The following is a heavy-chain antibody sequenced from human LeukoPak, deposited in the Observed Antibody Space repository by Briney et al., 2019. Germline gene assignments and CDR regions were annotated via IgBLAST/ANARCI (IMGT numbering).Heavy chain of an antibody. CDR1: GFTFSNYA. CDR3: AKNRAYASGSYYGY. J-gene: IGHJ4*02. Sequence: GGSLRLSCAASGFTFSNYAMTWVRQAPGKGLEWVSAISTGGAGTYYADSVKGRFTISRDNSKNMVYLQMNSLRAEDTAVYYCAKNRAYASGSYYGYWGQGTLVTVSS. CDR2: ISTGGAGT. D-gene: IGHD3-10*01. V-gene: IGHV3-23*01.